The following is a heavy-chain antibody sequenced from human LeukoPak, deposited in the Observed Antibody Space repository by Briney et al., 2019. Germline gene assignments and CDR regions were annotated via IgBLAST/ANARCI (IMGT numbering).Heavy chain of an antibody. Sequence: SGGSLRLSCAASGFAFSSYSMNWVRQAPGKGLEWVSSISSSSSYIYYADSVKGRFTISRDNAKNSLYLQMNSLRAEDTAVYYCAREVDYYGSGSYRSGMDVWGQGTTVTVSS. CDR2: ISSSSSYI. D-gene: IGHD3-10*01. CDR3: AREVDYYGSGSYRSGMDV. V-gene: IGHV3-21*01. CDR1: GFAFSSYS. J-gene: IGHJ6*02.